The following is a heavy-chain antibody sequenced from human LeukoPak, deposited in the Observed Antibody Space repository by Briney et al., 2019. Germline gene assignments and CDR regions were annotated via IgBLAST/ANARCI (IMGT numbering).Heavy chain of an antibody. Sequence: PSETLSLTCTVSGGSISSSSYYWGWIRQPPGKGLEWIGSIYYSGSTYYNPSLKSRVTISVDTSKNQFSLKLSSVTAADTAVYYCARGEYCSSTSCYPTRLRQTLDVWGKGTTVTISS. CDR3: ARGEYCSSTSCYPTRLRQTLDV. D-gene: IGHD2-2*01. CDR2: IYYSGST. J-gene: IGHJ6*04. CDR1: GGSISSSSYY. V-gene: IGHV4-39*01.